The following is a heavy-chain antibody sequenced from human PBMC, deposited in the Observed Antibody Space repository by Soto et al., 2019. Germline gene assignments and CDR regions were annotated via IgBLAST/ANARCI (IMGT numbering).Heavy chain of an antibody. D-gene: IGHD3-16*01. CDR1: GFTFSSYG. CDR2: ISKDGSNK. Sequence: PGGSLRLSCAASGFTFSSYGMHWVRQAPGKGLEWVAVISKDGSNKYYADSVKGRFTISRDNSKNTLYLQMNSLRAEDTAVYYCARGEMMTDVDFDYWGQGTLVTVSS. V-gene: IGHV3-30*03. J-gene: IGHJ4*02. CDR3: ARGEMMTDVDFDY.